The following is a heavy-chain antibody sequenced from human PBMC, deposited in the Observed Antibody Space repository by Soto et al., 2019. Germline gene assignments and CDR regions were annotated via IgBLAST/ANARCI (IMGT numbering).Heavy chain of an antibody. J-gene: IGHJ5*02. D-gene: IGHD3-22*01. Sequence: EVQLLESGGGLVQPGGSLRLSCAASGFTFSSSAMTWVRQAPGKGPEWVSSINNRGDSTYYADSVKGRFTISRDFSKNTMYRQMNNLRAEDTAVYYCAKPRSDTSGWGADLFDPCGQGTLVTVSS. CDR1: GFTFSSSA. V-gene: IGHV3-23*01. CDR3: AKPRSDTSGWGADLFDP. CDR2: INNRGDST.